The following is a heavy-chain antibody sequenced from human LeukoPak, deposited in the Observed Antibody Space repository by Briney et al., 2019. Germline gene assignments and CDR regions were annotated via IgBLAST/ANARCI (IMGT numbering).Heavy chain of an antibody. J-gene: IGHJ4*02. D-gene: IGHD5/OR15-5a*01. CDR3: ARVSVCRRCHFDY. V-gene: IGHV3-74*01. CDR2: ISPDGTSA. CDR1: GFTFSTYW. Sequence: GGSLRLSCAASGFTFSTYWRHWVRQVPGKGLVWVSRISPDGTSALYADSVKGRFTISRDNAKNTLYLQMNSLRGDDTAVYYCARVSVCRRCHFDYWGQGTLVTVSS.